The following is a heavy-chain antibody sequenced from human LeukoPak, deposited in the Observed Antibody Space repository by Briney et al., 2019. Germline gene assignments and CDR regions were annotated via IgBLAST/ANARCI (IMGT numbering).Heavy chain of an antibody. V-gene: IGHV3-30*02. CDR1: GFTFSSYG. CDR3: AKARGPHYNSSGYYNTFDY. D-gene: IGHD3-22*01. J-gene: IGHJ4*02. CDR2: IRHDGSNK. Sequence: GGSLRLSCAASGFTFSSYGMHWVRQVPGKGLEWVAFIRHDGSNKYYADSVKGQFTISRDNSKNTLYLQVNSLRAEDTAVYYCAKARGPHYNSSGYYNTFDYWGQGTLVTVSS.